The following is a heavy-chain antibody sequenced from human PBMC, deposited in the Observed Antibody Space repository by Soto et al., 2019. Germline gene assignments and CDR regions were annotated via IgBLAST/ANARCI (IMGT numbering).Heavy chain of an antibody. CDR1: GFTFDDYT. J-gene: IGHJ5*02. CDR3: AKDRNLGSGSQFDD. CDR2: ISWDGGST. Sequence: GGSLRLSCAASGFTFDDYTMHWVRQAPGKGLEWVSLISWDGGSTYYADSVKGRFTISRDNSKNSLYLQMNSLRTEDTALYYCAKDRNLGSGSQFDDWGQGTLVTVSS. D-gene: IGHD6-19*01. V-gene: IGHV3-43*01.